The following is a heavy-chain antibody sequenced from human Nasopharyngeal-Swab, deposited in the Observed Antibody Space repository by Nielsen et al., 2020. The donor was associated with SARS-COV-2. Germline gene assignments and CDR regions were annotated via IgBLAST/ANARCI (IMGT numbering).Heavy chain of an antibody. D-gene: IGHD2-21*01. V-gene: IGHV4-59*01. J-gene: IGHJ6*03. CDR1: DDSISSNY. CDR2: IYYSGST. Sequence: SETLSLTCTVSDDSISSNYWSWIRQPPGKGLEWFGSIYYSGSTNYNPSLKSRVTISVDTSKNQFSLKLSSVTAADTAVYYCARDRTQTIQRGLNYYFYYYMDVWGKGTTVTVSS. CDR3: ARDRTQTIQRGLNYYFYYYMDV.